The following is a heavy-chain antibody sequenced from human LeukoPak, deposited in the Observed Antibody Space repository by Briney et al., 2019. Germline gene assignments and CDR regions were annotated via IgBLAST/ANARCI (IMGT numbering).Heavy chain of an antibody. CDR1: GGSISSSNW. J-gene: IGHJ4*02. V-gene: IGHV4-4*02. Sequence: SGTLSLTCAVSGGSISSSNWWSWVRQPPGKGLEWIGEIYHSGSTNYNPSLKSRVTISVDKSKNQFSLKLSSVTAADTAVYYCARESIAMVRGAICDYWGQGTLVTVSS. D-gene: IGHD3-10*01. CDR2: IYHSGST. CDR3: ARESIAMVRGAICDY.